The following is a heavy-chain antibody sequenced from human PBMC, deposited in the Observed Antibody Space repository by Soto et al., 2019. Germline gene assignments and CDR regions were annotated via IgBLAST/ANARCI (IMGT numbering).Heavy chain of an antibody. CDR1: GYTFTNYG. D-gene: IGHD5-18*01. CDR3: APHTLDTGMPSGY. J-gene: IGHJ4*02. Sequence: QVQLVQSGAEVREPGASVKVSCKASGYTFTNYGVSWVRQAPGQGLEWMGWIGGYKGNTNYAQKPQGRVTLTTDTSTSTAYMELRSLRSDHTAVYYCAPHTLDTGMPSGYWGQGTLVTVSS. V-gene: IGHV1-18*01. CDR2: IGGYKGNT.